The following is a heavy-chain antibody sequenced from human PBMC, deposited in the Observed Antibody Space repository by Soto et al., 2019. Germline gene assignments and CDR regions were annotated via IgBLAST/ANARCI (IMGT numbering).Heavy chain of an antibody. V-gene: IGHV4-4*02. D-gene: IGHD6-13*01. CDR2: IYHSGST. Sequence: SGTLSLTCAVSGGSISISNWWSWVRQPPGKGLEWIGEIYHSGSTNYNPSLKSRVTISVDKSKNQFSLKLSSVTAADTAVYYCARDNGAAAGSYYYYGMDVWGQGTTVTVSS. J-gene: IGHJ6*02. CDR3: ARDNGAAAGSYYYYGMDV. CDR1: GGSISISNW.